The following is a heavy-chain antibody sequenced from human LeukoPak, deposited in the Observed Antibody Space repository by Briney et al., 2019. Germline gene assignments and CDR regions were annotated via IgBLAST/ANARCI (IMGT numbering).Heavy chain of an antibody. CDR3: ASGGVWYDAFDI. CDR2: IYYSGST. CDR1: GGSISSGDYY. D-gene: IGHD3-16*01. J-gene: IGHJ3*02. V-gene: IGHV4-30-4*01. Sequence: SQTLSLTCTVSGGSISSGDYYWSWIRQPPGKGLEWIGYIYYSGSTYYNPSLKSRVTISVDTSKNQFSLKLSSVTAADTAVYYCASGGVWYDAFDIWGKGTMATVS.